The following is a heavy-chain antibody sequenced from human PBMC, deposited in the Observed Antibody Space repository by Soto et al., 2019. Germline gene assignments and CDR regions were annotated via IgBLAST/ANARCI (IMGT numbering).Heavy chain of an antibody. Sequence: GXSLKIFWKCSGYIFTSYWIGWVRQMPGKCLEWIGIIYPGDSDTRYSPSFQGQVTISADKSISTAYLQWSSLKASDTAMYYCARLSIAAAGRGYWFDPWGQGTLVTVSS. CDR3: ARLSIAAAGRGYWFDP. CDR1: GYIFTSYW. CDR2: IYPGDSDT. J-gene: IGHJ5*02. V-gene: IGHV5-51*01. D-gene: IGHD6-13*01.